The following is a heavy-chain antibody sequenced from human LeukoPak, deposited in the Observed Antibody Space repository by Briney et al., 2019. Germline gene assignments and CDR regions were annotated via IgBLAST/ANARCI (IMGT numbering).Heavy chain of an antibody. V-gene: IGHV3-20*01. CDR1: GFTFSSYS. CDR2: INWNGGST. D-gene: IGHD3-10*01. Sequence: GGSLRLSCAASGFTFSSYSMNWVRQAPGKGLEWVSGINWNGGSTVYADSVKGRFTISRDNAKNSLYLQMNSLRAEDTALYHCARAYGSGSYLYYMDVWGKGTTVTISS. CDR3: ARAYGSGSYLYYMDV. J-gene: IGHJ6*03.